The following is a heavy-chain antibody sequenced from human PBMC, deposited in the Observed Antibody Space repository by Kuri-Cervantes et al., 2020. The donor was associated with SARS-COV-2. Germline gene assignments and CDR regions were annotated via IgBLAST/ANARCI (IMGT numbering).Heavy chain of an antibody. V-gene: IGHV3-11*04. CDR3: ARDRSTHYFDY. CDR1: GFIFSDYY. Sequence: GGSLRLSCTASGFIFSDYYMTWIRQAPGKGLEWVSNIGPSGTTKYYADSVKGRFTISRDNSKNTLYLQMNSLRAEDTAVYHCARDRSTHYFDYWGQGTLVTVSS. J-gene: IGHJ4*02. CDR2: IGPSGTTK.